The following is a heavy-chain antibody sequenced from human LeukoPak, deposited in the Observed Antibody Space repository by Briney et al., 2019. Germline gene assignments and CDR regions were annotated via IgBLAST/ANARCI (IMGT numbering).Heavy chain of an antibody. J-gene: IGHJ4*02. D-gene: IGHD1-1*01. V-gene: IGHV3-30*02. CDR3: AKVRGTYNIEY. CDR2: IRNDGDSK. Sequence: PGGSLRLSCAASGFTFSSYGFHWVRQAPGKALEWVAFIRNDGDSKYNVDSVKGRFIISRDNSKSTLYLQLNSLRADDTAVYYCAKVRGTYNIEYWGQGTLVTVSS. CDR1: GFTFSSYG.